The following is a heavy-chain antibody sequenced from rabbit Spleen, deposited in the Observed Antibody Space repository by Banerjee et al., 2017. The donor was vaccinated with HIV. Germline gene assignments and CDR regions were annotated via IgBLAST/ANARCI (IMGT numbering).Heavy chain of an antibody. CDR1: GFSFSSSYD. D-gene: IGHD8-1*01. Sequence: QEQLVESGGGLVKPGASLTLTCTASGFSFSSSYDMCWVRQAPGKGPEWIACIGAGISYTIYYATWAKGRFTISKISSTTVTLQMTSLTAADTATYFCARDSGTSFSSYGMDLWGPGTLVTVS. J-gene: IGHJ6*01. V-gene: IGHV1S45*01. CDR2: IGAGISYTI. CDR3: ARDSGTSFSSYGMDL.